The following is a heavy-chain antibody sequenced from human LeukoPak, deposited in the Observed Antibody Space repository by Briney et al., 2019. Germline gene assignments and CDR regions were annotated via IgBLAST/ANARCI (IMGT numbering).Heavy chain of an antibody. CDR3: VRGDRNYDILTGYSKSWFDP. CDR1: GYTFTSYG. Sequence: ASVKVSCKASGYTFTSYGISWVRQAPGQGLEWMGWISAYNGNTNYAQKLQGRVTMTTDTSTSTAYMELSSLTSEDTAVYYCVRGDRNYDILTGYSKSWFDPWGQGTLVTVSS. CDR2: ISAYNGNT. J-gene: IGHJ5*02. D-gene: IGHD3-9*01. V-gene: IGHV1-18*01.